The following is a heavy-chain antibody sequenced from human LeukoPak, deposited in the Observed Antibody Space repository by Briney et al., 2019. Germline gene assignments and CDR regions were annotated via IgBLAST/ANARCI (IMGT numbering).Heavy chain of an antibody. CDR2: ISSSGSTI. D-gene: IGHD1-26*01. CDR3: ARVVGASEIDY. V-gene: IGHV3-48*03. J-gene: IGHJ4*02. Sequence: GGSLRLSCAASGFTFSSYEMNWVRQAPGKGLEWVSYISSSGSTIYYADSVKGRYTISRDNAKNSLYLQMNSLRAEDTAVYYCARVVGASEIDYWGQGTLVTVSS. CDR1: GFTFSSYE.